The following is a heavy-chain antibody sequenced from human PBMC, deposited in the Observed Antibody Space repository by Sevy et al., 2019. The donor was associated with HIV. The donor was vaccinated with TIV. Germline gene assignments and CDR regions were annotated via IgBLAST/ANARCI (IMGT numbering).Heavy chain of an antibody. CDR2: ITAISGTT. CDR3: ARDRDRGYFDP. J-gene: IGHJ5*02. CDR1: GGTFSGYS. Sequence: ASVKVSCKTSGGTFSGYSISWLRQAPGQGLEWMGGITAISGTTNYLQRFQGRITITADVSTRTVYMELRSLRIEDTAIYFCARDRDRGYFDPWGQGTLVTVSS. V-gene: IGHV1-69*13. D-gene: IGHD6-13*01.